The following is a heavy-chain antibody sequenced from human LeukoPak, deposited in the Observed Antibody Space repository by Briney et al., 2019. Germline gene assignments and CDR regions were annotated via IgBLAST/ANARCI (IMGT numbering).Heavy chain of an antibody. D-gene: IGHD6-19*01. CDR1: GFTFSSYW. J-gene: IGHJ4*02. Sequence: GGSLRLSCAASGFTFSSYWMHWVRQAPGKGLVWVSRINSDGSSTTYADSVKGRFTISRDNAKKTLYLQMNSLRADDTAVYYCAKVTAVASTGALDYWGQGTLVTVSS. CDR3: AKVTAVASTGALDY. CDR2: INSDGSST. V-gene: IGHV3-74*01.